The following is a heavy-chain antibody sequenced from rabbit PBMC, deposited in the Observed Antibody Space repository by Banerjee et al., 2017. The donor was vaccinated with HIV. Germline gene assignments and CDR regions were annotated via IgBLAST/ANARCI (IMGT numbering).Heavy chain of an antibody. D-gene: IGHD8-1*01. J-gene: IGHJ3*01. CDR1: GFDFSSSYR. CDR3: ARNYDSSIYYWDL. Sequence: QEQLVESGGGLVQPEGSLTLTCKASGFDFSSSYRICWVRQAPGKGLEWIACIYGGSSGNTYYASWAKGRFTISKTSSTTVTLQMTSLTAADTATYFCARNYDSSIYYWDLWGQGTLVTVS. V-gene: IGHV1S45*01. CDR2: IYGGSSGNT.